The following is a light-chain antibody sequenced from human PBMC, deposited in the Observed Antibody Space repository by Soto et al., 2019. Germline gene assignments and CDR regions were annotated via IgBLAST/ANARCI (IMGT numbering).Light chain of an antibody. CDR2: EDN. J-gene: IGLJ2*01. CDR1: SGSIASNY. Sequence: NFMLTQPHSVSESPGKTVTISCTRSSGSIASNYVQWYQQRPGSAPTTVIYEDNQRPSGVPDRFSGSIDSSSNSASLTISGLKTEDEADYYCQSYDSSKGPDVVFGGGTKLTVL. CDR3: QSYDSSKGPDVV. V-gene: IGLV6-57*03.